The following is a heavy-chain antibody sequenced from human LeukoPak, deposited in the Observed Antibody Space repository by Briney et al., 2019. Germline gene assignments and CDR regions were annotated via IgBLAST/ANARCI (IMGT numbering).Heavy chain of an antibody. CDR1: GASLSSYY. CDR2: IYYSGST. CDR3: AALHCSSTSCYTRGAFDI. J-gene: IGHJ3*02. D-gene: IGHD2-2*01. Sequence: SETLSLTCTVSGASLSSYYWSWIRQPPGKGREWIGSIYYSGSTNYNPSLKSRVTISVDTSKNQFSLKLSSVTAADTAVYYCAALHCSSTSCYTRGAFDIWGQGTMVTVSS. V-gene: IGHV4-59*01.